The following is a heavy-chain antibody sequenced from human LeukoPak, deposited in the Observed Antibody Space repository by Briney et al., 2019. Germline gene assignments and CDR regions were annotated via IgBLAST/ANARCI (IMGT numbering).Heavy chain of an antibody. Sequence: GGSLRLSCSASGFTFNRFYLHRVRQAPGKRLEFVSHISSNGATTYYADSVKGRFTISRDNSKNTLYLQMSSLRADDTAVYYCVKDRSIAAPNNDFFDSWGQGALVTVSS. D-gene: IGHD6-6*01. V-gene: IGHV3-64D*06. CDR2: ISSNGATT. J-gene: IGHJ4*02. CDR1: GFTFNRFY. CDR3: VKDRSIAAPNNDFFDS.